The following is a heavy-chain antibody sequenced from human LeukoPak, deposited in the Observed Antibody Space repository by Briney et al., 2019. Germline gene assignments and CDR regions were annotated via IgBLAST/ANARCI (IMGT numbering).Heavy chain of an antibody. D-gene: IGHD3-3*01. CDR2: INHSGST. CDR1: GGSFSGYY. J-gene: IGHJ4*02. CDR3: ARVNTYYDFWSGYSCFLDY. V-gene: IGHV4-34*01. Sequence: SETLSLTCAVYGGSFSGYYWSWIRQPPGKGLEWIGEINHSGSTNYNPSLKSRVTISVDTSKHQFSLKLSSVTAADTAVYYCARVNTYYDFWSGYSCFLDYWGQGTLVTVPS.